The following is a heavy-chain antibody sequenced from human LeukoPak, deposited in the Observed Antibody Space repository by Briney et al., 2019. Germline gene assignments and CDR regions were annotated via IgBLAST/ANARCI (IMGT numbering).Heavy chain of an antibody. CDR3: ARAFFVVPAANNWFDP. J-gene: IGHJ5*02. V-gene: IGHV4-39*07. CDR1: GGSISSSNYY. CDR2: IYYSGST. D-gene: IGHD2-2*01. Sequence: SETLSLTCTVSGGSISSSNYYWGWIRQPPGKGLEWIGSIYYSGSTNYNPSLKSRVTISVDTSKNQFSLKLSSVTAADTAVYYCARAFFVVPAANNWFDPWGQGTLVTVSS.